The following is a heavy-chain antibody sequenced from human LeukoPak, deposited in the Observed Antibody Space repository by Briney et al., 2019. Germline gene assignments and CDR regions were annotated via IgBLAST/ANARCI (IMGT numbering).Heavy chain of an antibody. J-gene: IGHJ4*02. CDR3: AGGTHYFGY. D-gene: IGHD1/OR15-1a*01. CDR2: IYYSGST. CDR1: GGSISSSGHY. V-gene: IGHV4-39*07. Sequence: SETLSLTCTVSGGSISSSGHYWAWIRQPPGKGLEWIGSIYYSGSTHYSPSLKSRVTISVDTSKDQYSLKLSSVTAADTAVYYCAGGTHYFGYWGQGTLVTVSS.